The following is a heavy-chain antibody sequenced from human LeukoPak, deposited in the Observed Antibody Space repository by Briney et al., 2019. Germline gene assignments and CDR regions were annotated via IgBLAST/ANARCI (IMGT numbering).Heavy chain of an antibody. CDR1: GYRFTSYW. CDR2: IYPGDSDT. CDR3: ARLVAGGYTYGYDC. Sequence: GESLKISCKGSGYRFTSYWIGWVRQMPGKGLEWMGIIYPGDSDTTYSPSFQGQVTFSAHKSTSTAYLQWSSLKASDTAIYYCARLVAGGYTYGYDCWGQGTLVTVSS. D-gene: IGHD5-18*01. V-gene: IGHV5-51*01. J-gene: IGHJ4*02.